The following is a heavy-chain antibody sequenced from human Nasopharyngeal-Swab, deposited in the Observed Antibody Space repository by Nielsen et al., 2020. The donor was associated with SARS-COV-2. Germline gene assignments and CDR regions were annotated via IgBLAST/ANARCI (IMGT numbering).Heavy chain of an antibody. V-gene: IGHV4-39*07. CDR1: GGSISSSSYY. CDR2: IYYSGNT. Sequence: SETLSLTCTVSGGSISSSSYYWGWIRQPPGKGLEWIASIYYSGNTYYNPSFRSRVTMSVDKSKNQFSLKLSSVTAADTAVYYCASTEWLYNWFDPWGQGTLVTVSS. CDR3: ASTEWLYNWFDP. J-gene: IGHJ5*02. D-gene: IGHD5-12*01.